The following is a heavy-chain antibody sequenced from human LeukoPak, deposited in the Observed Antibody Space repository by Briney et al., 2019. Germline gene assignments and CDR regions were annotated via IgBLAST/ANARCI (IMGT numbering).Heavy chain of an antibody. CDR2: IHQDGSDK. J-gene: IGHJ4*02. V-gene: IGHV3-7*03. Sequence: GGSLRLSCAASGFAFNDYYMSWVRQAPGKGLEWVANIHQDGSDKYYVDSVKGRFTISRDNSKNTLYLQMNSLRAEDTAVYYCAKKGRFDYWGQGTLVTVSS. CDR3: AKKGRFDY. CDR1: GFAFNDYY.